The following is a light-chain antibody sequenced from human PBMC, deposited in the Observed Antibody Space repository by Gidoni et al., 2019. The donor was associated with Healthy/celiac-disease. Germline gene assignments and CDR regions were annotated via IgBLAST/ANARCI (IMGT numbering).Light chain of an antibody. CDR3: QQSYSTPPA. J-gene: IGKJ2*01. V-gene: IGKV1-39*01. CDR2: AAS. Sequence: DSQMTQPPSSLSASVGDRVTITCRASQIIRSYFNGYQQKPGKAPTLLIYAASSLQSGVPSRFVGSGSVTDFTLTISSLQPYDFATYFFQQSYSTPPAFGQGTKLEIK. CDR1: QIIRSY.